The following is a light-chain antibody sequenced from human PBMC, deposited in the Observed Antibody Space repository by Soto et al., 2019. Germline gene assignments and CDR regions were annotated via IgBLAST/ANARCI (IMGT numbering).Light chain of an antibody. CDR3: QQYNNWPPWT. CDR2: GAS. CDR1: QSVSSN. V-gene: IGKV3-15*01. Sequence: EIMMRQSPATLFVSPGERATLSCRASQSVSSNLAWYQQKPGQAPRLLIYGASTRATGIPARFGGSGSGTEFTLTISSLQSEDFAVYYCQQYNNWPPWTFGQGTKVDIK. J-gene: IGKJ1*01.